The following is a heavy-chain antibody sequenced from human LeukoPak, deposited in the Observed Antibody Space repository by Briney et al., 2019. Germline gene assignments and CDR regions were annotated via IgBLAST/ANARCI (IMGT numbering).Heavy chain of an antibody. Sequence: GGSLSLSCTASGFTFSSYSMNWVRQAPGRGLEWASYISSSSSTIYYADSVKGRFTISRDNAKNSLYLQMNSLRDEDTAVYYCARWTWGLLPLSGMDVWGQGTTVTVSS. V-gene: IGHV3-48*02. CDR3: ARWTWGLLPLSGMDV. J-gene: IGHJ6*02. CDR2: ISSSSSTI. CDR1: GFTFSSYS. D-gene: IGHD1-26*01.